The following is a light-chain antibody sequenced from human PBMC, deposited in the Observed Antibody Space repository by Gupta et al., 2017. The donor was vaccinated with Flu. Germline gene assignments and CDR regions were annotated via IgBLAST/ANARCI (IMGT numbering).Light chain of an antibody. CDR1: QSLLHSNGYNY. V-gene: IGKV2-28*01. CDR3: MQDLQTPWT. Sequence: MTQSLLSLPVTPGEPASISCRSSQSLLHSNGYNYLDWYLQKPGQSPQLLIYLGSNRASGVPDRFSGSGSGTDFTLKISRVEAEDVGVYYCMQDLQTPWTFGQGTKLEIK. CDR2: LGS. J-gene: IGKJ1*01.